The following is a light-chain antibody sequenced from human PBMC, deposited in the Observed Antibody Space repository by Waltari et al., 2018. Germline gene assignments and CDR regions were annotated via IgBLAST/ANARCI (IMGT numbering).Light chain of an antibody. CDR2: KDN. CDR3: QSADSSSTFQI. CDR1: VLAKQY. J-gene: IGLJ2*01. Sequence: YELTQPPSVSVSPGRTAKITCSGAVLAKQYAYWYRQRPGQAPVLVISKDNERAANIPERFSGSTSGTTVTLTISSVQAEDEGDYYCQSADSSSTFQIFGGGTKLTVL. V-gene: IGLV3-25*03.